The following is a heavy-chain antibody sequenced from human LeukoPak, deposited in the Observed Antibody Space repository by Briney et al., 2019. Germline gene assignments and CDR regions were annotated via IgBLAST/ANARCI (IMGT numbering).Heavy chain of an antibody. CDR1: GFTFSSYG. J-gene: IGHJ4*02. D-gene: IGHD6-13*01. V-gene: IGHV3-15*01. CDR3: TTDPDIAGRARGDY. Sequence: GSLRLSCAASGFTFSSYGIHWVRQAPGQGLEWVGRIKSKTDGGTTDYAAPVKGRFTISRDDSKNTLYLQMNSLKTEDTAVYYCTTDPDIAGRARGDYWGQGALVTVSS. CDR2: IKSKTDGGTT.